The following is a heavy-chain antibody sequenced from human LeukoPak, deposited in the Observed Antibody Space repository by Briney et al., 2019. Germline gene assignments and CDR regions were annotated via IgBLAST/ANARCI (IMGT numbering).Heavy chain of an antibody. CDR3: AKGASRYSSSAVDAFDI. D-gene: IGHD6-6*01. CDR2: IRYDGSNK. Sequence: GGSLRLSCAASGFTFSSYGMHWVRQAPGKGLEWVAFIRYDGSNKYYADSVKGRFTISRDNSKNTLHVQMNSLRAEDTAVYYCAKGASRYSSSAVDAFDIWGQGTKVTVSS. CDR1: GFTFSSYG. V-gene: IGHV3-30*02. J-gene: IGHJ3*02.